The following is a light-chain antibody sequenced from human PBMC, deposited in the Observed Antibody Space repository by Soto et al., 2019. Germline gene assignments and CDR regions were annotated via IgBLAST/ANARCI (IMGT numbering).Light chain of an antibody. V-gene: IGKV3-11*01. J-gene: IGKJ2*01. CDR1: ESISYY. CDR2: DAS. CDR3: QQRGNWPQA. Sequence: EIVLTQSPATLSLSPGARATLSCRASESISYYLAWYQQKPGQAPRLLIYDASNRATGIPARFSGGGSGTDFTLPISSLEPEDFAVYFCQQRGNWPQAFGQGTKLDLK.